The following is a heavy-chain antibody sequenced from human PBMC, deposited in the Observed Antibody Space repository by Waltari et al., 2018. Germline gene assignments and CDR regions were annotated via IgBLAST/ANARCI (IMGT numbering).Heavy chain of an antibody. J-gene: IGHJ4*02. CDR3: AKKGGYCGGDCGHEFDY. Sequence: EVQLLESGGGLVQPGGSLRLSCAASGFTFSSYAMSWVRQAPGKGLEWVSAISGGGGSTYYADSVKGRFTISRDNSKNTLYLQMNSLRAEDTAVYYCAKKGGYCGGDCGHEFDYWGQGTLVTVSS. V-gene: IGHV3-23*01. CDR2: ISGGGGST. D-gene: IGHD2-21*02. CDR1: GFTFSSYA.